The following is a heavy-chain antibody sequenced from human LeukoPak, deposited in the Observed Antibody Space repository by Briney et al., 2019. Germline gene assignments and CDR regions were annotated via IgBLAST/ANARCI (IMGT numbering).Heavy chain of an antibody. D-gene: IGHD3-22*01. J-gene: IGHJ4*02. Sequence: GRSLRLFCAASGFTFSSYGMHWVRQAPAKGLEWVAVIWYDGSNKYYADSVKGRFTISRDNSKNTLYLQMNSLRAEDTAVYYCARDTAFYDSSGPLFDYWGQGTLVTVSS. CDR2: IWYDGSNK. V-gene: IGHV3-33*01. CDR1: GFTFSSYG. CDR3: ARDTAFYDSSGPLFDY.